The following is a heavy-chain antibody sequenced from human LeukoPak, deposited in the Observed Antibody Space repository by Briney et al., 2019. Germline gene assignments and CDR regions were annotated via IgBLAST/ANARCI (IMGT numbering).Heavy chain of an antibody. V-gene: IGHV4-4*07. D-gene: IGHD3-22*01. CDR1: GGSISSYY. Sequence: SETLSLTCTVSGGSISSYYWSWIRQPAGKGLEWIGRIYTSGSTNYNPSLKNRVTMSVDTSKNQFSLKLSSVTAADTAVYYCARLYYDSSGYYSAASNYYYYYGMDVWGQGTTVTVSS. J-gene: IGHJ6*02. CDR3: ARLYYDSSGYYSAASNYYYYYGMDV. CDR2: IYTSGST.